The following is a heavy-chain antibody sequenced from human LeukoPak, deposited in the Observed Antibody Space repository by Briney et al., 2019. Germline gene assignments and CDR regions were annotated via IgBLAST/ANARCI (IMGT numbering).Heavy chain of an antibody. V-gene: IGHV3-15*01. J-gene: IGHJ3*02. Sequence: GGSLRLSCTASGLVFRDAWMTWVRQGPGKGLDWVGRIKAQYDGGTAHYAASVKGRFTISRDDSTNTLFLEMNSLRVEDTAVYYCTTGYCTSVKCFADAFETRGQGTRVTVS. CDR3: TTGYCTSVKCFADAFET. D-gene: IGHD2-8*01. CDR2: IKAQYDGGTA. CDR1: GLVFRDAW.